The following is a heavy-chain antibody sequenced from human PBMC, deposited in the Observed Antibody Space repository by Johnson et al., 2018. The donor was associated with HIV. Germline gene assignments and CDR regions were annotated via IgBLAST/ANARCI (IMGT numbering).Heavy chain of an antibody. D-gene: IGHD1-26*01. Sequence: QVQLVESGGGVVQPGGSLRLSCAASGFTFSSYGMHWVRQAPGKGLEWVAFIRYDGSNKYYADSVKGRFTISRDNSKNTLYLQMNSLRAEDTAVYYCAKDRVGATSPQAQNAFDIWGQGTMVTVSS. V-gene: IGHV3-30*02. CDR3: AKDRVGATSPQAQNAFDI. CDR1: GFTFSSYG. J-gene: IGHJ3*02. CDR2: IRYDGSNK.